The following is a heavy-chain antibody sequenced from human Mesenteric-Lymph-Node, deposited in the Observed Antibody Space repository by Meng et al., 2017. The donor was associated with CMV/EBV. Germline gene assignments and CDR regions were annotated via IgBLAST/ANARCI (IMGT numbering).Heavy chain of an antibody. Sequence: SGYTFTSHAMHWVRQAPGQRLEWMGWINAGNGNTKYSQKFQGRVTITRDTSASTAYMELSSLRSEDTAVYYCARTARGYYDSSGYYGRWGQGTLVTVSS. CDR3: ARTARGYYDSSGYYGR. D-gene: IGHD3-22*01. CDR1: GYTFTSHA. J-gene: IGHJ4*02. V-gene: IGHV1-3*01. CDR2: INAGNGNT.